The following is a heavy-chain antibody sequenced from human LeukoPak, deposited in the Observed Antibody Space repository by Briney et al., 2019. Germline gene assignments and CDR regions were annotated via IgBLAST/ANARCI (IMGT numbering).Heavy chain of an antibody. CDR1: GGSISSNTYY. D-gene: IGHD3-10*01. J-gene: IGHJ5*02. CDR3: ARVREAPSYGSGSYYMWGNWFDP. CDR2: IYYSGST. V-gene: IGHV4-39*01. Sequence: SETLSLTCTVSGGSISSNTYYWGWIRQPPGKGLEWIGSIYYSGSTYYNPSLKSRVTISVDTSKNQFSLKLSSVTAADTAVYYCARVREAPSYGSGSYYMWGNWFDPWGQGTLVTVSS.